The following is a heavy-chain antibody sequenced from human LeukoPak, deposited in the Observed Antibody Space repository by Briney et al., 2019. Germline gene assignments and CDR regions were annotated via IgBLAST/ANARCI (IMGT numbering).Heavy chain of an antibody. CDR2: ISYDGSNK. V-gene: IGHV3-30-3*01. D-gene: IGHD1-26*01. J-gene: IGHJ4*02. CDR1: GFTFSSYA. CDR3: AKDREQNGLDY. Sequence: GGSLRLSCAASGFTFSSYAMHWVRQAPGKGLEWVAVISYDGSNKYYADSVKGRFTISRDNSKNTLYLQMNSLRAEDTAVYYCAKDREQNGLDYWGQGTLVTVSS.